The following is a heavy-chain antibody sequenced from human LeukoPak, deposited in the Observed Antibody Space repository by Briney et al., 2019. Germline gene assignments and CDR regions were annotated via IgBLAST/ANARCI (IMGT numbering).Heavy chain of an antibody. CDR1: GFTFRDYG. D-gene: IGHD1-26*01. Sequence: PGGSLRLSCAASGFTFRDYGMHWVRQAPDKGLEWVASIRNDGSDKYYEDSVKGRFAISRDNSKNTVHLQMDSLRAGDSAVYYCVKRGSGSYDVDYWGQGTLVTVSS. V-gene: IGHV3-30*02. CDR2: IRNDGSDK. CDR3: VKRGSGSYDVDY. J-gene: IGHJ4*02.